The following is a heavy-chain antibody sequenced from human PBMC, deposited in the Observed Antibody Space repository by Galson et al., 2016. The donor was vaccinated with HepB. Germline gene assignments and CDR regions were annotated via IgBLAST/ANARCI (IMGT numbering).Heavy chain of an antibody. Sequence: PALVNPTQTLTLTCTFSGFSLNTRGVGVGWIRQPPGKALEWLALVYWADDKRYSPSLKNRLTITQDTSKNQVVLTMTNMDPVDTATYDCALVEWNWYFDLWGRGTLVTVSS. J-gene: IGHJ2*01. D-gene: IGHD3-3*01. CDR2: VYWADDK. CDR3: ALVEWNWYFDL. CDR1: GFSLNTRGVG. V-gene: IGHV2-5*02.